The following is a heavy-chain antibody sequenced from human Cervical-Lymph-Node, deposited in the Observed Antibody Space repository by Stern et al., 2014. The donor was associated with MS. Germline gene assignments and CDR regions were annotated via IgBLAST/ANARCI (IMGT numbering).Heavy chain of an antibody. D-gene: IGHD6-13*01. CDR2: SWSDGTKE. Sequence: VQLVESGGGAVQPGRSLRLSCATSGFTFSGYGMYWVRQAPGKGLEWVAFSWSDGTKEDYADSVKGRFTISRDNSKNTLYLQMTSLRAEDTAVYYCARDDRTSWYGGMPHWGQGTLVTVSS. V-gene: IGHV3-33*01. J-gene: IGHJ4*02. CDR1: GFTFSGYG. CDR3: ARDDRTSWYGGMPH.